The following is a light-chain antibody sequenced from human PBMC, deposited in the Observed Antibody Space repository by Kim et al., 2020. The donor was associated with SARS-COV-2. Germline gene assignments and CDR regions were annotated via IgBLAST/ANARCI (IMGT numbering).Light chain of an antibody. J-gene: IGKJ1*01. CDR3: QQDYNLRPWT. V-gene: IGKV3D-7*01. Sequence: PGERVTLSWRASQSVISSYLTWYQQKPGQAPRLLISGASTRATGIPARFSGSGSGKDFTRTISSLQTEDLAVYYCQQDYNLRPWTFGQGTKVDIK. CDR1: QSVISSY. CDR2: GAS.